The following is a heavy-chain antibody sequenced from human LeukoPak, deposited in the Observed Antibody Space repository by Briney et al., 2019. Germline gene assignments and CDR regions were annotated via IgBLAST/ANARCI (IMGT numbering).Heavy chain of an antibody. D-gene: IGHD3-10*01. Sequence: GGSLRLSCAASGFTVRSTYMTWVRQAPGKGLEWVSVIYSGGRTYYADSVKGRFPISRDNSKNTLYLQMNSLRAEDTAVYYCARDSVSGGFDYWGQGTLVTVSS. CDR1: GFTVRSTY. V-gene: IGHV3-53*01. J-gene: IGHJ4*02. CDR3: ARDSVSGGFDY. CDR2: IYSGGRT.